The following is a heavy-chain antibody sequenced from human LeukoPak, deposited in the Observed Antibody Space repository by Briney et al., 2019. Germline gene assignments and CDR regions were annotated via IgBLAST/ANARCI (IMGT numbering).Heavy chain of an antibody. CDR1: GASISSHY. CDR2: IYYSVST. CDR3: AGLGGIWYGWFDL. Sequence: PSESLSLTCTVFGASISSHYCSCVRQPPRNGLEWLGYIYYSVSTNYNPSLKSRVTISVDTSTNQSSLKLSSVTAADAAVYYCAGLGGIWYGWFDLWGQGTLATVSS. D-gene: IGHD3-10*01. J-gene: IGHJ5*02. V-gene: IGHV4-59*11.